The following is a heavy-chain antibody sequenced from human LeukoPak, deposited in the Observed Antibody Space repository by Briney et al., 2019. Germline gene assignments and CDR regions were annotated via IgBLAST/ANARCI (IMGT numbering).Heavy chain of an antibody. CDR1: GGSISSSTYY. CDR3: ARFVTGDGALDI. J-gene: IGHJ3*02. D-gene: IGHD7-27*01. V-gene: IGHV4-39*01. CDR2: IYYSGNT. Sequence: SSETLSLTCTLSGGSISSSTYYWGWIRQPPGKGLEWIGSIYYSGNTYYNPSLRGRVTISVDTSKNQFSLRLSSVTAADTAVYFCARFVTGDGALDIWGQGTMVTVSS.